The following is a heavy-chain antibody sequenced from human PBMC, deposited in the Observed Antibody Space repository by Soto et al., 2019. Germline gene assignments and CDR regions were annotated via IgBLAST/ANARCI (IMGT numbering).Heavy chain of an antibody. CDR3: ASVRGGYDYAMDV. J-gene: IGHJ6*02. CDR2: IYHSGST. Sequence: QVQLQESGPGLVKPSGILSLTYAVSGGSISSSNWWSWVRQPPGKGLEWIGEIYHSGSTNYNPCLKSRVTISVDKPKNQLSLQLSSVTAADTAVYYCASVRGGYDYAMDVWGQGTTVTVSS. D-gene: IGHD3-10*02. V-gene: IGHV4-4*02. CDR1: GGSISSSNW.